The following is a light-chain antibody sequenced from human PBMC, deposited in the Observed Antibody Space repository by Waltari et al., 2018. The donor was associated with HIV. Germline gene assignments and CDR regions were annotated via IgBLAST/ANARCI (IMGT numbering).Light chain of an antibody. V-gene: IGLV2-14*01. Sequence: QSALPQPASVSGSPGQSITISCTGTSSDITYETYVSWYQHHPGKAPKVIISEVTNRPSGVSSRFSGSKSGNTATLTISGLQAEDEADCFCTSYVSSASPEFGGWTRLTVL. CDR2: EVT. CDR1: SSDITYETY. J-gene: IGLJ3*02. CDR3: TSYVSSASPE.